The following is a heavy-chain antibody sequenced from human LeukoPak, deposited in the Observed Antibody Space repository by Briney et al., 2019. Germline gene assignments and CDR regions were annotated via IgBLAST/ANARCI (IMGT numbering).Heavy chain of an antibody. D-gene: IGHD6-19*01. V-gene: IGHV3-9*03. J-gene: IGHJ1*01. CDR1: GFSFDNYA. CDR3: AKDEDVNSSRRGLWLSRFGSNNLFQH. CDR2: ISWNSGSI. Sequence: GRSLRLSCAASGFSFDNYAMHWVRHPPGKGMELVSGISWNSGSIGYADSVKGRFTISRDNAKNSLYLQMNSLRAEDMALYYGAKDEDVNSSRRGLWLSRFGSNNLFQHWGQGTLVTVSS.